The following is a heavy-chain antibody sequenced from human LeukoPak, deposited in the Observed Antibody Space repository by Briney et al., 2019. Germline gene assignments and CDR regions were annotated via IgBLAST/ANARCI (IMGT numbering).Heavy chain of an antibody. CDR3: ARPLSYDSSGYYFSWFDP. CDR2: IIPIFGTA. D-gene: IGHD3-22*01. J-gene: IGHJ5*02. Sequence: SVKVSCKASGGTFSSYAISWVRQAPGQGFEWMGGIIPIFGTANYAQKFQGRVTITTDESTSTAYMELSSLRSEDTAVYYCARPLSYDSSGYYFSWFDPWGQGTLVTVSS. V-gene: IGHV1-69*05. CDR1: GGTFSSYA.